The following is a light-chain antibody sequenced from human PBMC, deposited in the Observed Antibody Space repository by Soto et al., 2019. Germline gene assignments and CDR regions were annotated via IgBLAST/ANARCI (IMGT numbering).Light chain of an antibody. J-gene: IGKJ3*01. CDR1: QTVTNNF. CDR3: QQYGSSPLFT. Sequence: EIVLTQSPGTLSLSPGERATLSCRASQTVTNNFLAWYQQKPGQAPRLLIFGASSRATGIPERFGGSGSGTDFSLTISSLEPEDFAVYYCQQYGSSPLFTFGPGTKVDFK. CDR2: GAS. V-gene: IGKV3-20*01.